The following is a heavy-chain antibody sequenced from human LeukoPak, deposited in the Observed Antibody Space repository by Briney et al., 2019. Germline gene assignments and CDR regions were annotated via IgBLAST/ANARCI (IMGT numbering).Heavy chain of an antibody. V-gene: IGHV3-48*04. CDR1: RFTFSSYW. J-gene: IGHJ4*02. CDR3: ARVGALSSSWLLY. D-gene: IGHD6-13*01. Sequence: GGSLRLSCAASRFTFSSYWMTWVRQAPGKGLEWVSSISRSATTIYYADSVKGRFTISRDNAKNSLYLQMNSLRAEDTAVYFCARVGALSSSWLLYWGQGTLVTVSS. CDR2: ISRSATTI.